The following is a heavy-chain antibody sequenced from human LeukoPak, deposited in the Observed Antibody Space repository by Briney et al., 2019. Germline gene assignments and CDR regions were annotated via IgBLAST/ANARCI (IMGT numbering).Heavy chain of an antibody. J-gene: IGHJ4*02. CDR3: AKKTQMDVWIFFDY. D-gene: IGHD3-16*01. V-gene: IGHV3-23*01. CDR1: GFTFSSYA. Sequence: PGGSLRLSCAASGFTFSSYAMSWVRQAPGKGLECVSGLSGSGGSTYYADSVKGRFIISRDNSKNTLYLQMNNLRAEDTAVYYCAKKTQMDVWIFFDYWGQGTLVTVSS. CDR2: LSGSGGST.